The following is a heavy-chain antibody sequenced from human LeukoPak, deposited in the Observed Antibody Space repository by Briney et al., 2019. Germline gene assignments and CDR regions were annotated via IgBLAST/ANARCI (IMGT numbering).Heavy chain of an antibody. Sequence: PGGSLRLSCAASGFTFSSYSMNWVRQAPGKGLEWVSSISSSSSYIYYADSVKGRFTISRDNAKNSLYLQMNSLRAEDTAVYYCASGRDKVRVTMIVEDPVDYWGQGTLVTVSS. J-gene: IGHJ4*02. V-gene: IGHV3-21*01. CDR1: GFTFSSYS. D-gene: IGHD3-22*01. CDR3: ASGRDKVRVTMIVEDPVDY. CDR2: ISSSSSYI.